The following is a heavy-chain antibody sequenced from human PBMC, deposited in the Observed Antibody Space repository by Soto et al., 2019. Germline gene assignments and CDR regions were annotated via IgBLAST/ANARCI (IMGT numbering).Heavy chain of an antibody. CDR1: GFTFSSYW. CDR2: IKQDGSEK. D-gene: IGHD2-2*01. CDR3: ARERIVPAANLYYFGY. V-gene: IGHV3-7*05. Sequence: GGSLRLSCAASGFTFSSYWMSWVRQAPGKGLEWVANIKQDGSEKYYVDSVKGRFTISRDNAKNSLYLQMNSLRAEDTAVYYCARERIVPAANLYYFGYWGQGTLVTVSS. J-gene: IGHJ4*02.